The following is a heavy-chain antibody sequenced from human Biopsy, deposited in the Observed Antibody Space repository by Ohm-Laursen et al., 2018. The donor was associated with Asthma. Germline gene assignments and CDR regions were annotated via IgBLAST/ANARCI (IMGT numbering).Heavy chain of an antibody. V-gene: IGHV1-69*13. CDR2: IIPIFDTP. Sequence: ASVKVSCKASGGTFSSHSISWVRQAPGQGLEWMGGIIPIFDTPNYAQKFQGRVTITAGESTTTAYMELSSLRSEDSAVYYCAREVSTVDYGYYYFAMDVWGQGTTVTVSS. D-gene: IGHD4-17*01. CDR1: GGTFSSHS. J-gene: IGHJ6*02. CDR3: AREVSTVDYGYYYFAMDV.